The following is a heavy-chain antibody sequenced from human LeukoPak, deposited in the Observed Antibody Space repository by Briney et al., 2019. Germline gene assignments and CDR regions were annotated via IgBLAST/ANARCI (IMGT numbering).Heavy chain of an antibody. D-gene: IGHD3-9*01. CDR2: FFLKGST. J-gene: IGHJ6*03. CDR1: GYSITSAYY. CDR3: AREAYYDILTGRYYYYYYMDV. Sequence: SETLSLICTVSGYSITSAYYWGWIRPPPGKGLEWIGRFFLKGSTYYNPSLKSRVTISVDTSKNQLSLKLSSVTAADTAVYYCAREAYYDILTGRYYYYYYMDVWGEGTTVTVSS. V-gene: IGHV4-38-2*02.